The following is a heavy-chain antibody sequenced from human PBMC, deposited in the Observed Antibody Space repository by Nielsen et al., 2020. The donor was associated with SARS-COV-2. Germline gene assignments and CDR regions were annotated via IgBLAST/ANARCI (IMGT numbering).Heavy chain of an antibody. CDR2: ISWNSGSI. CDR1: GFTFDDYA. D-gene: IGHD1-26*01. V-gene: IGHV3-9*01. CDR3: VREWGY. Sequence: GGSLRLSCAASGFTFDDYAMHWVRQAPGKGLEWVSGISWNSGSIGYADSVRGRFTISRDNAKNSLYLEMNNLRVDDTAVYYCVREWGYWGQGTLVSVSS. J-gene: IGHJ4*02.